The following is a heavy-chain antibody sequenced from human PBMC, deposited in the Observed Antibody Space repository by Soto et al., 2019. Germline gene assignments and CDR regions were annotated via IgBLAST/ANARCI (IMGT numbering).Heavy chain of an antibody. Sequence: ASVKVSCKASGYTFTGYYMHWVRQAPGQGLEWMGWINPNSGGTNYAQKFQGRVTMTRDTSISTAYMELSRLRSDDTAVYYCARDMTRGSSWYYYYGMDVWGQGTTVTVSS. J-gene: IGHJ6*02. CDR1: GYTFTGYY. D-gene: IGHD6-13*01. V-gene: IGHV1-2*02. CDR2: INPNSGGT. CDR3: ARDMTRGSSWYYYYGMDV.